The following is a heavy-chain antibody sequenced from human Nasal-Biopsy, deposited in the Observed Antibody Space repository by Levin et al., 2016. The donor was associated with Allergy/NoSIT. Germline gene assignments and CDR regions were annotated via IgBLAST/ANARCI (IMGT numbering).Heavy chain of an antibody. CDR3: ARAPSKEARLGTRFYYYYMDV. V-gene: IGHV4-31*03. J-gene: IGHJ6*03. D-gene: IGHD3-16*01. CDR1: GGSVSIGRHH. Sequence: SETLSLTCTVSGGSVSIGRHHWSWIRQPPGKGLEWIGYTSYSGTTFYNPSLMSRAMISVDTSKNHFSLDLSSVSPADTAEYYCARAPSKEARLGTRFYYYYMDVWGKGTTVTVSS. CDR2: TSYSGTT.